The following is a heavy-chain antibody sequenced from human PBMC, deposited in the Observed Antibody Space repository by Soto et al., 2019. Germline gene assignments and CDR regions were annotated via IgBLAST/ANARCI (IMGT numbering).Heavy chain of an antibody. CDR1: GFTFSSYA. Sequence: EVQLLESGGGLVQPGGSLRLSCAASGFTFSSYAMSWVRQAPGKGLEWVSAISGSGSGTTTYYADSVKGRFTISRDNSKNTLYLQMHGLRAEDTALYYCAKDTVGAPVFWYFDLWGRGTLVTVSS. CDR3: AKDTVGAPVFWYFDL. CDR2: ISGSGSGTTT. J-gene: IGHJ2*01. V-gene: IGHV3-23*01. D-gene: IGHD1-26*01.